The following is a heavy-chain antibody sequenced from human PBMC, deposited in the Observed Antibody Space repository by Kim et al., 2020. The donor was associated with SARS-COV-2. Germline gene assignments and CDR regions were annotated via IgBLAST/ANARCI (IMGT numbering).Heavy chain of an antibody. Sequence: NPSLKSRVTISVDTSKNQFSLKLSSVTAADTAVYYCATLPLLWFGDAFDPWGQGTLVTVSS. V-gene: IGHV4-31*02. D-gene: IGHD3-10*01. J-gene: IGHJ5*02. CDR3: ATLPLLWFGDAFDP.